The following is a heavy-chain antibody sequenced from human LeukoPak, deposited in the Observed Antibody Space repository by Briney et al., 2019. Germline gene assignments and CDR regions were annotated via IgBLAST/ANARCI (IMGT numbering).Heavy chain of an antibody. J-gene: IGHJ4*02. Sequence: GGSLRLSCAASGFIFSNYWMNWVRQAPGKGLEWVANIKQDGSEKYYVDSVKGRFTISRDNAKNSLYLQMNSLRAEDTAVYYCARDLLVGGSGYHYWGQGTLVTVSS. D-gene: IGHD3-22*01. CDR3: ARDLLVGGSGYHY. CDR2: IKQDGSEK. CDR1: GFIFSNYW. V-gene: IGHV3-7*01.